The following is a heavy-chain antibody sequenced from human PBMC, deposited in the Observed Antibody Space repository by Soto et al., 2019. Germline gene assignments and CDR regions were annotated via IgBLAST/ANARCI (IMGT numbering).Heavy chain of an antibody. J-gene: IGHJ4*02. CDR3: ATDRENYRTSN. Sequence: QLQLQESGPRLVKPSEALSLTCTVSGGSIRSTGSYWGWIRQPPGKGLEWIASIYYSGTTYYNASLKSRVTMSVDTSKNHFSLKLSSFTAADTAVYYCATDRENYRTSNWGQGTLVTVSS. CDR1: GGSIRSTGSY. V-gene: IGHV4-39*02. CDR2: IYYSGTT. D-gene: IGHD1-7*01.